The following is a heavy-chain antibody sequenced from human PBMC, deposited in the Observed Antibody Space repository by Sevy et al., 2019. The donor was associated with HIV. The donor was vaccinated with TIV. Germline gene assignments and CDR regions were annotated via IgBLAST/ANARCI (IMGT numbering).Heavy chain of an antibody. Sequence: GGSLRLSCAASGFTFSSYAMSWVRQAPGKGLEWVSAISGSGGSTYYADSVKGRFTISRDNSKNTLYLQMNSLRAEDTAVYYCAKGRVGYCSGGSCSDYFDYWGQGTLVTVSS. D-gene: IGHD2-15*01. CDR2: ISGSGGST. CDR1: GFTFSSYA. CDR3: AKGRVGYCSGGSCSDYFDY. V-gene: IGHV3-23*01. J-gene: IGHJ4*02.